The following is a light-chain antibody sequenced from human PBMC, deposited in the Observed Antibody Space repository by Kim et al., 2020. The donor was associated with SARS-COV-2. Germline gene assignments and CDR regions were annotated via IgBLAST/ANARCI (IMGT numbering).Light chain of an antibody. Sequence: DIVMTQTPLSLPVTPGEPASISCRSSQSLLHCNGYNYLDWYLQKPGQSPQLLIYLGSNRASGVPDRFSGSGSGTDFTLKISRLEAEDVGVYYCMQAIQTPWTFGQGTKVDIK. CDR2: LGS. CDR1: QSLLHCNGYNY. CDR3: MQAIQTPWT. J-gene: IGKJ1*01. V-gene: IGKV2-28*01.